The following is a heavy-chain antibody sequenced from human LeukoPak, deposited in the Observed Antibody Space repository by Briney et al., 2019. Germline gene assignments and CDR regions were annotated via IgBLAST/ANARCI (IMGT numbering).Heavy chain of an antibody. CDR2: ISWDGGST. V-gene: IGHV3-43D*03. CDR3: AKEVGAMIVDYYFDY. D-gene: IGHD3-22*01. J-gene: IGHJ4*02. CDR1: GFTFDDYA. Sequence: PGGSLRLSCAASGFTFDDYAMHWVRQAPGKGLEWVSLISWDGGSTYYADSVKGRFPISRDNSKNSLYLQMNSLRAEDTALYYCAKEVGAMIVDYYFDYWGQGTLVTVSS.